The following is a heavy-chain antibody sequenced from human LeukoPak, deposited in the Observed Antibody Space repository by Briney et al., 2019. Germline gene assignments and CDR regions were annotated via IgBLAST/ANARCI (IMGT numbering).Heavy chain of an antibody. CDR2: ISGSGGST. D-gene: IGHD3-22*01. Sequence: PGGSLRLSCSASGFTFKSYAMHWVRQAPGKGLEWVSAISGSGGSTYYADSVKGRFTISRDNSKNTLYLQMNSLRAEDTAVYYCAKDGYYDSSGYYYASGYYFDYWGQGTLVTVSS. J-gene: IGHJ4*02. V-gene: IGHV3-23*01. CDR3: AKDGYYDSSGYYYASGYYFDY. CDR1: GFTFKSYA.